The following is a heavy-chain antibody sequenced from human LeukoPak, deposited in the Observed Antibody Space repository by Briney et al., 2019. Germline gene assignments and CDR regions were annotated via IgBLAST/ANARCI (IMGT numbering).Heavy chain of an antibody. D-gene: IGHD6-6*01. J-gene: IGHJ4*02. V-gene: IGHV1-2*02. Sequence: ASVKVSCKASGYTFTGYYMHWVRQAPGQGLEWMGWINPNSGGTNYAQKFQGRVTMTRDTSISTAYMELSRLRSDDTAVYYCARDKEYSSSLDYWGQGTLVTVSS. CDR3: ARDKEYSSSLDY. CDR1: GYTFTGYY. CDR2: INPNSGGT.